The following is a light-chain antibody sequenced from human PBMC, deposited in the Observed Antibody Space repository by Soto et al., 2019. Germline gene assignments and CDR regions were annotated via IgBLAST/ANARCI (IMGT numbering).Light chain of an antibody. Sequence: DVVMTQTPISLSVTPGQPASISCESSQSLLHTDGKTHLYWYLQKPGQPSQILIYEVSNLFSGVPDRFSGSGSGTYFTLKISRVEAEDVGVYYCVQSAQLPLTFGGGTKVEIK. CDR2: EVS. J-gene: IGKJ4*01. CDR3: VQSAQLPLT. V-gene: IGKV2D-29*01. CDR1: QSLLHTDGKTH.